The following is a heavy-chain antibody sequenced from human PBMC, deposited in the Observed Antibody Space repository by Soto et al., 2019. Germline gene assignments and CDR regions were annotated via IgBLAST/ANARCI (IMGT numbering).Heavy chain of an antibody. CDR3: ARVPDY. Sequence: SQTLSLTCAISGDSVSSNSAAWNWIRQSPSRGLEWLGRTYYNPSLKSRVTISIDRSKNQFSLKLSSVTAADTAVYYCARVPDYWGQGILVTVSS. J-gene: IGHJ4*02. CDR1: GDSVSSNSAA. D-gene: IGHD2-2*01. CDR2: TYYNP. V-gene: IGHV6-1*01.